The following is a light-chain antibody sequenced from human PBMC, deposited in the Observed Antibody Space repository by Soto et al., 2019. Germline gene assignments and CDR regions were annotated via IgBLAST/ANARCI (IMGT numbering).Light chain of an antibody. V-gene: IGKV3-20*01. CDR1: ESINSNY. J-gene: IGKJ2*01. CDR3: QQYVSSPLMYT. Sequence: EIVLTQSLGTLSLSPGERATLSCRASESINSNYVAWYQQRPGQAPSLLIYGASSRAIGIPDRFSGSGSGTDFTLTINRLEPEDFAVYYCQQYVSSPLMYTFGQGTKLEIK. CDR2: GAS.